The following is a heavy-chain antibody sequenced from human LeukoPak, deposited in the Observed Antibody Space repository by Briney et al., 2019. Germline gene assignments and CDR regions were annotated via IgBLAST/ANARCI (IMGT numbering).Heavy chain of an antibody. CDR2: ISGSGGST. CDR3: AKDRYYYDSSGYYYFDY. J-gene: IGHJ4*02. Sequence: GSLRLSCAASGFTFSSYEMNWVRQAPGKGLEWVSAISGSGGSTYYADSVKGRFTISRDNSKNTLYLQMNSLRAEDTAVYYCAKDRYYYDSSGYYYFDYWGQGTLVTVSS. CDR1: GFTFSSYE. V-gene: IGHV3-23*01. D-gene: IGHD3-22*01.